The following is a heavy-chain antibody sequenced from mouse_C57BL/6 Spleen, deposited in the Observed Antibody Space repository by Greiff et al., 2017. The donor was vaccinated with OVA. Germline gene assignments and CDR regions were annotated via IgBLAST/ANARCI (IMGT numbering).Heavy chain of an antibody. V-gene: IGHV5-6*01. J-gene: IGHJ1*03. Sequence: EVQGVESGGDLVKPGGSLKLSCAASGFTFSSYGMSWVRPTPDTRLAWVSTISRCGSYTYYPDSVKGRFTRSRDNAKNTLYLQMSSVKSEDTAMYYCARQGTTTVVANGYFDVWGTGTTVTVSS. CDR1: GFTFSSYG. CDR2: ISRCGSYT. CDR3: ARQGTTTVVANGYFDV. D-gene: IGHD1-1*01.